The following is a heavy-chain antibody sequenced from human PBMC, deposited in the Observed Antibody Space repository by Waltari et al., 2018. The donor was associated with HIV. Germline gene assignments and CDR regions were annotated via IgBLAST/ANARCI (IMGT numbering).Heavy chain of an antibody. D-gene: IGHD3-10*01. CDR3: ASGFPLLDY. J-gene: IGHJ4*02. Sequence: EVQLVESGGGLVQPGRSLRLSCAAYGFAFSRSWMHWVRQDPGKGLGWVADIKIDWTNINYADSVKGRFTIARDNAKNTLFLQMKNLGADDTAVYYCASGFPLLDYWGQGTLVTVSS. CDR2: IKIDWTNI. V-gene: IGHV3-74*01. CDR1: GFAFSRSW.